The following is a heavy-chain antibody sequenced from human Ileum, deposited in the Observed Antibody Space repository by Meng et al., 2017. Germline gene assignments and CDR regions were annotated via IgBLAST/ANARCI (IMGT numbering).Heavy chain of an antibody. Sequence: VQLQESGPGLVKPSETLSLTCTVSGASISSYYWTWIRQPPGKGLDWIGYIHYSGSTNYNPSLKSRITMSVDTSKNQVSLKLSSVTAADTAIYYCAAFCSGGSCPDYWGQGTLVTVSS. J-gene: IGHJ4*02. D-gene: IGHD2-15*01. CDR1: GASISSYY. V-gene: IGHV4-59*01. CDR3: AAFCSGGSCPDY. CDR2: IHYSGST.